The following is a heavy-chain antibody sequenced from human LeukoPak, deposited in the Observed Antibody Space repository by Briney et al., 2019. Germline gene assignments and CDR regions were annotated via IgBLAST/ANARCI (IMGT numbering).Heavy chain of an antibody. Sequence: GGSLRLSCAASGFTFSSDAMSWVRQAPGKGLEWVSAISGSGGSTYYAGSVKGRFTISRDNSKNTLYLQMNSLRAEDTAVYYCAKFIAVATEDYFDYWGQGTLVTVSS. CDR2: ISGSGGST. D-gene: IGHD6-19*01. V-gene: IGHV3-23*01. J-gene: IGHJ4*02. CDR3: AKFIAVATEDYFDY. CDR1: GFTFSSDA.